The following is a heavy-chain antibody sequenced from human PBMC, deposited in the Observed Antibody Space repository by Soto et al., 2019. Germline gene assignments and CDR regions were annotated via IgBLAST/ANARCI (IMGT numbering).Heavy chain of an antibody. Sequence: QVQLQASGPGLVKPSGTLSLTCAVSGGSISSSNWWSWVSQPPGKGLEWIGEIYHRGRTNYNPSPKSRVTRSVDKAKGQLSLKLGSVAAADTAVYYCARMGYCTNGVFFYGMDVLGEGTTVTVSS. CDR2: IYHRGRT. J-gene: IGHJ6*04. D-gene: IGHD2-8*01. CDR1: GGSISSSNW. CDR3: ARMGYCTNGVFFYGMDV. V-gene: IGHV4-4*02.